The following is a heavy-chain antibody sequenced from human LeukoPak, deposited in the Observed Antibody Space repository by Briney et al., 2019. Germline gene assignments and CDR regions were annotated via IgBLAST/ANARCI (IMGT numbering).Heavy chain of an antibody. V-gene: IGHV3-74*01. D-gene: IGHD1-26*01. J-gene: IGHJ6*02. CDR3: AKGEDYYQYGMDV. CDR1: GFTFSNYW. CDR2: ISKDGSGT. Sequence: GGSLRLSCAASGFTFSNYWMHWVRQAPGKGLVWVSRISKDGSGTNYADPVKGRFTSSRDNTKNTLYLQMNSLRAEDTAVYYCAKGEDYYQYGMDVWGQGPWVTVS.